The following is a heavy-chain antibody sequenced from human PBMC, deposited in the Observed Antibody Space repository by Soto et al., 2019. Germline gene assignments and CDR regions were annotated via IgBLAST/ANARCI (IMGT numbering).Heavy chain of an antibody. V-gene: IGHV2-5*02. J-gene: IGHJ5*02. CDR1: GFSLSTSGVG. Sequence: QITLKESGPTLVKPTQTLTLTCTFSGFSLSTSGVGVGWIRQPPGKALEWLALIYWDDDKRYSPSLKSRLTITKXXSXNXXVLTMTNMDPVDTATYYCAHRLSSSSWYAPYWFDPWGQGTLVTVSS. CDR3: AHRLSSSSWYAPYWFDP. D-gene: IGHD6-13*01. CDR2: IYWDDDK.